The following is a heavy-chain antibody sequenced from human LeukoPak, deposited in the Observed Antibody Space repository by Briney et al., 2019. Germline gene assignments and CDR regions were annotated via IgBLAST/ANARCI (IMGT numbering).Heavy chain of an antibody. CDR3: ARGIAAHNWFDP. D-gene: IGHD6-6*01. Sequence: SETLSLTCAVYGGSFSGYYWSWIRQPPGKGLEWIGEINHSGSTNYNPSLKSRVTISVDTSKNQFSLKLSSVTAADTAVYYCARGIAAHNWFDPWGQGTLVTVSS. J-gene: IGHJ5*02. CDR2: INHSGST. V-gene: IGHV4-34*01. CDR1: GGSFSGYY.